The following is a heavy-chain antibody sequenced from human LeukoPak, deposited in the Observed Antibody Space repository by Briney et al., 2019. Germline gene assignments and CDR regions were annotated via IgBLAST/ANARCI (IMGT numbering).Heavy chain of an antibody. CDR2: ISGSGGST. V-gene: IGHV3-23*01. CDR1: GFTFSSYA. Sequence: GGSLRLSCAASGFTFSSYAMSWGRQAPGKGLELVSAISGSGGSTYYADSVKGRFTISRDNSRNTLFLQMNSLTAEDTAVFYCARARIKTSSGYYYYMDVWGKGTTVTVSS. D-gene: IGHD3-10*01. CDR3: ARARIKTSSGYYYYMDV. J-gene: IGHJ6*03.